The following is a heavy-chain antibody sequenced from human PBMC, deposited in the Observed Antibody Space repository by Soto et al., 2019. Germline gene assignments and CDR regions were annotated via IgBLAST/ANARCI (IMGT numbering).Heavy chain of an antibody. CDR2: INPDGDVG. V-gene: IGHV3-7*03. Sequence: AGGSLRLSCVGSGFTFSTYWMNWVHQAPGMGLEWVANINPDGDVGMYVDSVKGRFTTSRDNARNSLYLQMNSLRVDDTAVYFCAGWGGHDYNYWGQGIQVTVSS. J-gene: IGHJ4*02. CDR3: AGWGGHDYNY. D-gene: IGHD3-16*01. CDR1: GFTFSTYW.